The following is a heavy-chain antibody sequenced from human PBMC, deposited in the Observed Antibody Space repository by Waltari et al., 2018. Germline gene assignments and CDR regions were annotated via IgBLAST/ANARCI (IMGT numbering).Heavy chain of an antibody. CDR3: ARSLFGVINHYYYGVDV. CDR1: GFKFSTYS. CDR2: SRAYNGDT. J-gene: IGHJ6*02. Sequence: QVQLGQSGAEVKKPGAAVKVSCRGSGFKFSTYSFSWARQTHGQGLAWMGWSRAYNGDTRYALNGQTRVTMTTDTSTNTPYMELRSLRSADTSVYYCARSLFGVINHYYYGVDVWGQGTAVTVSS. V-gene: IGHV1-18*01. D-gene: IGHD3-3*01.